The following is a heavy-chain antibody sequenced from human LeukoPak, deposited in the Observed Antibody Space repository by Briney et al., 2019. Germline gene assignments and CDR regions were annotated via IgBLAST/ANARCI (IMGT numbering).Heavy chain of an antibody. J-gene: IGHJ4*02. D-gene: IGHD5-12*01. CDR3: AKGAYDYIEIAYFDY. V-gene: IGHV3-23*01. CDR1: GFSFNNYA. CDR2: IIGRRGTT. Sequence: GGSLRLSCVASGFSFNNYAMNWVRQAPGEGLEWVSFIIGRRGTTFCADSVRGRFTISRDKSKSTLYLQMNSLRAEDTAVYYCAKGAYDYIEIAYFDYWGQGSLVTVYS.